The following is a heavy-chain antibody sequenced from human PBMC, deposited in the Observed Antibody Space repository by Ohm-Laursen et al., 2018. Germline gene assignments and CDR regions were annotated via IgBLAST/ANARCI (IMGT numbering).Heavy chain of an antibody. V-gene: IGHV3-23*01. D-gene: IGHD3-22*01. CDR1: GFTFSNYA. CDR3: AQAGGYYFDSSGYYYEDY. J-gene: IGHJ4*02. Sequence: GSLRLSCSASGFTFSNYAMIWVRQAPGKGLEWVSTLSGSGGGMYFADSVKGRFTISRDNSKNTVFLQMNSLRAEDTALYYCAQAGGYYFDSSGYYYEDYWGQGTLVTVSS. CDR2: LSGSGGGM.